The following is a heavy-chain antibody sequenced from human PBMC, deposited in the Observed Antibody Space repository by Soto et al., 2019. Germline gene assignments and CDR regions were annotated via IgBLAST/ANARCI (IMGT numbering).Heavy chain of an antibody. Sequence: QLQLQESGPGLVKPSGTLLLTCAVSGGSISSSAWWNWVRQSPGKGLEWIGEIFQSGSANYNPSLKIRVGMSTDMSKSYLCLEFNSVTATDTAVDFCAREVPGVEAFHYWVRGTLVMVSS. D-gene: IGHD3-10*01. V-gene: IGHV4-4*02. J-gene: IGHJ4*02. CDR1: GGSISSSAW. CDR3: AREVPGVEAFHY. CDR2: IFQSGSA.